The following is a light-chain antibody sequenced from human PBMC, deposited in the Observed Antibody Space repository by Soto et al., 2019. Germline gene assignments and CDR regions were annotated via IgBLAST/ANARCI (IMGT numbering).Light chain of an antibody. CDR1: QSVSSY. CDR2: DAS. J-gene: IGKJ2*01. Sequence: EIVLTQSPATLSLSPGERATLSCRASQSVSSYLAWYQQKPGQAPRLLIYDASNTATGIPARFSGSGSGTDFPLTISSLEPEDFAVYYCQQRSHWPPTFGQGTKLEIK. V-gene: IGKV3-11*01. CDR3: QQRSHWPPT.